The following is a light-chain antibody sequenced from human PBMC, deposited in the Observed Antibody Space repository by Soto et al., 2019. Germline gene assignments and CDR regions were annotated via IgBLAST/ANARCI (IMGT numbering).Light chain of an antibody. Sequence: DIQMTQSPPTLSASVGDAVTITCRASQHILSWLAWYQQKPGKAPKLLIYDAFSLQSGVPSRFSGSGSGTEFTLTISSLQPEDFATYYCQQYNDYSWTFGQGTKVEIK. V-gene: IGKV1-5*01. J-gene: IGKJ1*01. CDR3: QQYNDYSWT. CDR1: QHILSW. CDR2: DAF.